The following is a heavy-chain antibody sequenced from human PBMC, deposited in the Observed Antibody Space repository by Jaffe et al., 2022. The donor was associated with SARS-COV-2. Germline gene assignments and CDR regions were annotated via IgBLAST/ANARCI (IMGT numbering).Heavy chain of an antibody. D-gene: IGHD3-3*01. CDR1: GFTFSSYS. CDR3: ARPSGHLKTYYYYYGMDV. V-gene: IGHV3-48*02. J-gene: IGHJ6*02. Sequence: EVQLVESGGGLVQPGGSLRLSCAASGFTFSSYSMNWVRQAPGKGLEWVSYISSSSSTIYYADSVKGRFTISRDNAKNSLYLQMNSLRDEDTAVYYCARPSGHLKTYYYYYGMDVWGQGTTVTVSS. CDR2: ISSSSSTI.